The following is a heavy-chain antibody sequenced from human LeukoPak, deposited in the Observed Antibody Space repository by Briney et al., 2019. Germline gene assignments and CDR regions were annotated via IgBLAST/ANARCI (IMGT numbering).Heavy chain of an antibody. D-gene: IGHD1-26*01. CDR1: GYTSTSYG. V-gene: IGHV1-18*01. Sequence: ASVKVSCKASGYTSTSYGITWVRQAPGSGLEWMGWISAYNGNTNYAQKFQGRVTMTTDTSTSTAYMELRSLRSDDTAVYYCARAFGSYGDDAFDIWGQGTMVTVSS. CDR3: ARAFGSYGDDAFDI. CDR2: ISAYNGNT. J-gene: IGHJ3*02.